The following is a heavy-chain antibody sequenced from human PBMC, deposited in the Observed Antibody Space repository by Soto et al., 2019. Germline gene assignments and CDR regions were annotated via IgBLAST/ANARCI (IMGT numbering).Heavy chain of an antibody. J-gene: IGHJ5*02. Sequence: ASVKVSCKVSGYTLTELSMHWVRQAPGKGLEWMGGFDPEDGETIYAQKFQGRVTMTEDTSTDTAYMELSSLRSEDTAVYYCATEISHYDNLTGYYSRWFDPWGQGTLVTVSS. CDR2: FDPEDGET. CDR3: ATEISHYDNLTGYYSRWFDP. CDR1: GYTLTELS. D-gene: IGHD3-9*01. V-gene: IGHV1-24*01.